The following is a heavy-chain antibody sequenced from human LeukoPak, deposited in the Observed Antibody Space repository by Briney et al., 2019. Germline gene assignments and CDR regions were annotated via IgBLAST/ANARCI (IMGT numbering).Heavy chain of an antibody. Sequence: GGSLRLSCAASGFIFSNYAMNWARQAPGKGLEWVSVISGSGGRTYYIDSVKGRFTISRDNSKNTLYLQMNSLRDDDTAVYYCAKGRGYGDYGSTFEYWGQGTLATVSS. CDR2: ISGSGGRT. CDR1: GFIFSNYA. J-gene: IGHJ4*02. CDR3: AKGRGYGDYGSTFEY. V-gene: IGHV3-23*01. D-gene: IGHD4-17*01.